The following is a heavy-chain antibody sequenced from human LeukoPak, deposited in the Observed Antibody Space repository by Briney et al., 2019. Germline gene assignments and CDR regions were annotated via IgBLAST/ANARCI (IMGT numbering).Heavy chain of an antibody. D-gene: IGHD1-26*01. Sequence: ASVKVSCKASGYTFTSYGISWVRQAPGQGLEWMGWINTYNGHTNYAQKLQGRVTMTTDTSTSTAYMDLRSLRSDDTAVYYCARDPSLIVGATISFFDYWGQGTLVTVSS. CDR3: ARDPSLIVGATISFFDY. CDR2: INTYNGHT. CDR1: GYTFTSYG. J-gene: IGHJ4*02. V-gene: IGHV1-18*01.